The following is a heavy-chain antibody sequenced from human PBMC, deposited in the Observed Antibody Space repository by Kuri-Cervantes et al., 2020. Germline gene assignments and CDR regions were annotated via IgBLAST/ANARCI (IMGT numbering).Heavy chain of an antibody. CDR3: ARDRIKRPYSSSSEYFDL. D-gene: IGHD6-6*01. Sequence: ASVKVSCKASGYTFTSYGISWVRQAPGQGLEWMGWISAYNGNTNYAQKLQGRVTMTTDTSTSTAYMELSSLRSEDTAAYYCARDRIKRPYSSSSEYFDLWGRGTLVTVSS. CDR1: GYTFTSYG. V-gene: IGHV1-18*01. J-gene: IGHJ2*01. CDR2: ISAYNGNT.